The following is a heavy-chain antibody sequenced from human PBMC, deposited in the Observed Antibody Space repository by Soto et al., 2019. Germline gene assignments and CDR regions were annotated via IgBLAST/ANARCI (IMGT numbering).Heavy chain of an antibody. V-gene: IGHV1-3*05. J-gene: IGHJ4*02. D-gene: IGHD2-21*02. CDR2: INAGNGNT. Sequence: QVQLVQSGAEEKKPGASVKVSCKASGYTFTSYAMHWVRQAPGQRLEWMGWINAGNGNTNYSQKFKSRVTITRDTSASTAYMELSSLRSEETAVYYCARAWVVVTAPDYWGPGTLVTVSS. CDR1: GYTFTSYA. CDR3: ARAWVVVTAPDY.